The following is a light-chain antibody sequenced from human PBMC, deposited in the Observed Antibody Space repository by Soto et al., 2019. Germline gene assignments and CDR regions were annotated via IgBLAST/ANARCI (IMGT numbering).Light chain of an antibody. CDR2: RNN. V-gene: IGLV1-47*01. CDR1: SSNIGSNY. J-gene: IGLJ3*02. CDR3: AAWDDSLSGPWV. Sequence: QSVLTQPPSASGTPGQRVTISCSGSSSNIGSNYVYWYQQLPGTAPKLLIYRNNQRPSGVPDRFSGSKSGTSASLAICGLRSEDEADYYCAAWDDSLSGPWVFGGGTKLTVL.